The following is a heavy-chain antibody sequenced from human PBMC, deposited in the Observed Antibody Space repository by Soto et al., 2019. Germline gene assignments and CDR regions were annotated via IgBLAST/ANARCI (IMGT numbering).Heavy chain of an antibody. V-gene: IGHV3-74*01. D-gene: IGHD2-15*01. CDR2: LNSDGSST. CDR1: GFTFSNYW. Sequence: GGSLRLSCATSGFTFSNYWMHWVRQAPGKGLVWVSRLNSDGSSTYYADSVKGRFTISRDNAKNTLYLEMNSLRAEDTAVYYCARNEYCSGGSCYRANDYWGQGTLVTVYS. J-gene: IGHJ4*02. CDR3: ARNEYCSGGSCYRANDY.